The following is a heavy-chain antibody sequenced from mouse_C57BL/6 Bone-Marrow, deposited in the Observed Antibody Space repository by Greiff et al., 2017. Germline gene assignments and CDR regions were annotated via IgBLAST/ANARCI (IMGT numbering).Heavy chain of an antibody. Sequence: EVKLQQSGAELVRPGASVKLSCTASGFNIKDDYIRWVKQRPEQGLEWIGWIDPEIGDTEYASKFQGKATITSDTSSNTAYLQLSSLTSEDTAVYYCSSFYGYYFDFWGQGTPLTVAS. D-gene: IGHD1-1*01. J-gene: IGHJ2*01. CDR3: SSFYGYYFDF. CDR1: GFNIKDDY. CDR2: IDPEIGDT. V-gene: IGHV14-4*01.